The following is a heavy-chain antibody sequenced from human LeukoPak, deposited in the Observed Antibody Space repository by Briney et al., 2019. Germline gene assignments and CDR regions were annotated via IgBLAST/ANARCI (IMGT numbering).Heavy chain of an antibody. V-gene: IGHV3-33*08. CDR1: GFTFSSYG. CDR2: IWYDGSNK. D-gene: IGHD4-17*01. J-gene: IGHJ4*02. Sequence: PGGALRLSCAASGFTFSSYGMHWVRPAPGKGLEWVAVIWYDGSNKYYADSVKGRFTISRDNSKNTLYLQMNSLRAEDTAVYYCAKGKDGDFNFDYWGQGTLVTVSS. CDR3: AKGKDGDFNFDY.